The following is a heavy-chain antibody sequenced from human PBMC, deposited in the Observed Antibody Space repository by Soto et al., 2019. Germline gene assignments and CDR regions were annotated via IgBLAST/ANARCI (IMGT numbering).Heavy chain of an antibody. V-gene: IGHV1-18*01. CDR3: AKLGLDYDSSGYYWDQPGVQIFDY. Sequence: ASVKVSCKDSGYTFTSYSFSWVRQAPGPGFEWMGWISSHNGKTKYAQKVQGRVTMTTDTSTSTAYMELRDLRSDDTAVYYCAKLGLDYDSSGYYWDQPGVQIFDYWGQGTLVTVSS. CDR1: GYTFTSYS. D-gene: IGHD3-22*01. CDR2: ISSHNGKT. J-gene: IGHJ4*02.